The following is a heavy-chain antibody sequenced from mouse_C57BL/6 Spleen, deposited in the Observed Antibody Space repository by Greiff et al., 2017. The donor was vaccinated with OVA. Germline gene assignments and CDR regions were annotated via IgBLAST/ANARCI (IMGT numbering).Heavy chain of an antibody. CDR3: AREGPRYGNYFDY. J-gene: IGHJ2*01. CDR2: IYPGSGST. D-gene: IGHD2-1*01. Sequence: VQLQQPGAELVKPGASVKMSCKASGYTFTSYWITWVKQRPGQGLEWIGDIYPGSGSTNYNEKFKSKATLTVDTSSSTAYMQLSSLTSEDSAVYDCAREGPRYGNYFDYWGQGTTLTVSS. V-gene: IGHV1-55*01. CDR1: GYTFTSYW.